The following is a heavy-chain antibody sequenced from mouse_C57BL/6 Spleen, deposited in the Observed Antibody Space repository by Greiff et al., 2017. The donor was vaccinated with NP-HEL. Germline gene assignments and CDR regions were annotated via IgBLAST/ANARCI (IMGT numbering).Heavy chain of an antibody. CDR3: AREVYDGSHLAY. V-gene: IGHV1-19*01. CDR1: GYTFTDYY. CDR2: INPYNGGT. J-gene: IGHJ2*01. Sequence: EVQLQQSGPVLVKPGASVKMSCKASGYTFTDYYMNWVKQSHGKSLEWIGVINPYNGGTNYNQKFKGKATLTVDKSSSTAYMELNSLTSEDSAVYYCAREVYDGSHLAYWGQGTTLTVSS. D-gene: IGHD2-3*01.